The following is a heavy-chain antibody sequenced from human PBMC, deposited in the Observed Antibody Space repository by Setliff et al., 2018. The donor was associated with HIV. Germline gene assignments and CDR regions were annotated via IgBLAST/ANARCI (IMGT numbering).Heavy chain of an antibody. CDR1: GFTFRSYA. V-gene: IGHV3-21*01. J-gene: IGHJ4*02. CDR2: ISSSSSHI. Sequence: GGSLRLSCAASGFTFRSYAMNWVRQAPGKGLEWVSSISSSSSHIHYADSVKGRFTISRDNAKNSLYLQMNSLRAEDTAVYYCASPASGGSSGQYHYWGQGTLVTVSS. CDR3: ASPASGGSSGQYHY. D-gene: IGHD6-19*01.